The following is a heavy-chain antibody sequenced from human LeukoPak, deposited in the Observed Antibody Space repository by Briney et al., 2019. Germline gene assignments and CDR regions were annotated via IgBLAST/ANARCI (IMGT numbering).Heavy chain of an antibody. Sequence: GASVKVSCKASGYTFTGYYMHWVRQAPGQGLEWMGWINPNSGGTNYAQKFQGRVTMTRDTSISTAYTELSRLRSDDTAVYYCAGVYCSSTSCYALAYWGQGTLVTVSS. J-gene: IGHJ4*02. D-gene: IGHD2-2*01. CDR3: AGVYCSSTSCYALAY. CDR2: INPNSGGT. CDR1: GYTFTGYY. V-gene: IGHV1-2*02.